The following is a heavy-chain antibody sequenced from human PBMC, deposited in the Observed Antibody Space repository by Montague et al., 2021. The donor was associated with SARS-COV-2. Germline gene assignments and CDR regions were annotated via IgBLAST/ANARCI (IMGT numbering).Heavy chain of an antibody. Sequence: SETLSLTCTVSGGSISTYYWNWIRQFPGKGLEWIGYIDYSGSTSYNPSLQSRVIISVDRSKIQFSLKLNSVTAADTAIYYCARLPYDNSYGMDVWGQGTTVNVSS. CDR3: ARLPYDNSYGMDV. J-gene: IGHJ6*02. CDR1: GGSISTYY. D-gene: IGHD3-9*01. V-gene: IGHV4-59*01. CDR2: IDYSGST.